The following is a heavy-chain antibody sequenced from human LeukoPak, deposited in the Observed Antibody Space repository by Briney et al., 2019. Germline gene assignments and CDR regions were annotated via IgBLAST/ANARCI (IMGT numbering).Heavy chain of an antibody. Sequence: GGSLRLSCAAPGFTFSSYGMHWVRQAPGKGLEWVAVISYDGSNKYYADSVKGRFTISRDNSKNTLYLQMNSLRAEDTAVYYYAKEGWRIMRFFDIWGQGTMVTVSS. CDR2: ISYDGSNK. CDR1: GFTFSSYG. D-gene: IGHD3-16*01. CDR3: AKEGWRIMRFFDI. V-gene: IGHV3-30*18. J-gene: IGHJ3*02.